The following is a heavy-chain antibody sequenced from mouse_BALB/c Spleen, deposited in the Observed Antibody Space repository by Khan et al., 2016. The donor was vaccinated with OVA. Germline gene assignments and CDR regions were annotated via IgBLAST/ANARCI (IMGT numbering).Heavy chain of an antibody. V-gene: IGHV1-9*01. CDR3: ARGGLRLRFFYTMDY. CDR2: ILPGYFST. J-gene: IGHJ4*01. Sequence: QVQLKESGAELMKPGASVKISCKATGYTFSTYWIEWVKQRPGHGLEWIGEILPGYFSTNYNANFKGKATFTAVTSSNTATMQLSSLTSEDAAVYYCARGGLRLRFFYTMDYWGQGTSVTVSS. CDR1: GYTFSTYW. D-gene: IGHD1-2*01.